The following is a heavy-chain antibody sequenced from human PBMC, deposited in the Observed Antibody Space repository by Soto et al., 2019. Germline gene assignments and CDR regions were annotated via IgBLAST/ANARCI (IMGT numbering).Heavy chain of an antibody. V-gene: IGHV1-18*04. CDR1: GYTFTNYG. CDR3: ARKGLRLGEYDPLEI. Sequence: QVQLVQSGAEVKKPGASVKVSCKASGYTFTNYGISWVRQAPGQGLEWLAWISAQNGNTKYALKVQARVTMTTDTSTSTAYMELRSLRSDDTAVYYCARKGLRLGEYDPLEIWGQGTMVTVTS. CDR2: ISAQNGNT. J-gene: IGHJ3*02. D-gene: IGHD3-16*01.